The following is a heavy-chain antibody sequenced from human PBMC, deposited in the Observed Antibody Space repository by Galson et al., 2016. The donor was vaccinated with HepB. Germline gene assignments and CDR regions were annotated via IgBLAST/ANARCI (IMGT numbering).Heavy chain of an antibody. D-gene: IGHD6-6*01. V-gene: IGHV3-21*01. J-gene: IGHJ6*02. CDR3: ARVYSSSSPTFFYGLEV. Sequence: YADSVKGRFTMSRDNAENSLYLQMNSLRAEDTAIYYCARVYSSSSPTFFYGLEVWGQGTTVTVSS.